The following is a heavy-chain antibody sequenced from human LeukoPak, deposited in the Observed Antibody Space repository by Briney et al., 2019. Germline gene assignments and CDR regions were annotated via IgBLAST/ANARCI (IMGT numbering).Heavy chain of an antibody. J-gene: IGHJ4*02. Sequence: GESLKISCKGSGYSFTSYWIGWVRQMPGKGLEWMGIIYPGDSDTRYSPSFQGQVTISADKSISTAYLQWSSLKASDTAMYYCARHRDRALDYGSGSYYNYFDYWGQGTLVTVSS. D-gene: IGHD3-10*01. CDR1: GYSFTSYW. CDR3: ARHRDRALDYGSGSYYNYFDY. CDR2: IYPGDSDT. V-gene: IGHV5-51*01.